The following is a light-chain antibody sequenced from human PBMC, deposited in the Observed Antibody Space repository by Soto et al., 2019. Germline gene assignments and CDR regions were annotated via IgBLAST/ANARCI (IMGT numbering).Light chain of an antibody. CDR3: QQYYSTPRT. V-gene: IGKV4-1*01. Sequence: DIVMTQSPDSLAVSLGERATINCKSSQSVLYSSNNKNYLAWYQQKPGQPPKLLIYWASTRESGVPDRFSGSGSGTDFTLTISGLQAEDVAVYYCQQYYSTPRTFGQGTKVDI. CDR2: WAS. J-gene: IGKJ1*01. CDR1: QSVLYSSNNKNY.